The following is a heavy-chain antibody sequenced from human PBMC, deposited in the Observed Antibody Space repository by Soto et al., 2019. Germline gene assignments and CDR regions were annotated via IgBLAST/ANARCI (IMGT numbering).Heavy chain of an antibody. Sequence: EVQLVESGGGLVQPGRSLRLSCAASGFTFDDYAMHWVRQAPGKGLEWVSGISWNSGSIGYADSVKGRFTISRDNAKNSLYLQMNRLTTEDTALYYCAKDGFFGVVIMGGVDYWGQGTLVTVSS. CDR2: ISWNSGSI. V-gene: IGHV3-9*01. J-gene: IGHJ4*02. CDR1: GFTFDDYA. CDR3: AKDGFFGVVIMGGVDY. D-gene: IGHD3-3*01.